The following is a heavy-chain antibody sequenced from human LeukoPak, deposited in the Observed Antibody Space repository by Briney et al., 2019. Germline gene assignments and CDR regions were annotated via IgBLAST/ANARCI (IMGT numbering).Heavy chain of an antibody. Sequence: PSETLSLTCTVSGGSISSYYWSWIRQPPGKGLEWIEYIYYSGSTNYNPSLKSRVTISVDTSKNQFSLKLSSVTAADTAVYYCARRARGDITIDYWGQGTLVTVSS. D-gene: IGHD3-10*01. V-gene: IGHV4-59*01. J-gene: IGHJ4*02. CDR2: IYYSGST. CDR1: GGSISSYY. CDR3: ARRARGDITIDY.